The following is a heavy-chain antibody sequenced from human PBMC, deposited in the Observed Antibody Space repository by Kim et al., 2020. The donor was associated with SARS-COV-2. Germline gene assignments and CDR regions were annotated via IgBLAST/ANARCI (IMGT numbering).Heavy chain of an antibody. CDR3: AREIGGSSWDNDAFDI. D-gene: IGHD6-13*01. Sequence: ASVKVSCKASGYTFTGYYMHWVRQAPGQGLEWMGWINPNSGGTNYAQKFQGWVTMTRDTSISTAYMELSRLRSDDTAVYYCAREIGGSSWDNDAFDIWGQGTMVTVSS. V-gene: IGHV1-2*04. J-gene: IGHJ3*02. CDR2: INPNSGGT. CDR1: GYTFTGYY.